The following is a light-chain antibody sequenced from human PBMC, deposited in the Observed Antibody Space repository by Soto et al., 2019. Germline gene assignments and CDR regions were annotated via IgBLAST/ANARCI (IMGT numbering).Light chain of an antibody. CDR1: QSVSSN. Sequence: EIVMTQSPATLSVSPGERATLSCRASQSVSSNLAWYQQKPGQAPRLLIYGASTRATGIPAWFSGIGSGREFTLTVSSLRSQDFGADCGQQYNNWPPYTFGQGTQLEIK. CDR2: GAS. V-gene: IGKV3-15*01. J-gene: IGKJ2*01. CDR3: QQYNNWPPYT.